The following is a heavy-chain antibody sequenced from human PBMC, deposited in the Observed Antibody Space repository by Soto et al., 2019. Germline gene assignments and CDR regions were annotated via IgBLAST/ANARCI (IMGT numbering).Heavy chain of an antibody. J-gene: IGHJ4*02. CDR2: ITAGGFNT. CDR1: GFTFSNDD. Sequence: EVQLLESGGDLVQPGGSLKLSCVTSGFTFSNDDLSWVRQASGKGLEWVSAITAGGFNTYYADSVKGRFTISRDNSKNTLYLQMNSLRADDTAVYYCAKNIGGFSGYANFDYWGQGTLFTVSS. D-gene: IGHD5-12*01. V-gene: IGHV3-23*01. CDR3: AKNIGGFSGYANFDY.